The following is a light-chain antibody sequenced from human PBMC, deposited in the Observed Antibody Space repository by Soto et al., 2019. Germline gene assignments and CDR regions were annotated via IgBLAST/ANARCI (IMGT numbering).Light chain of an antibody. CDR2: AAS. Sequence: AIRMTQSPSSLSASTGDRVTITCRASQGISSYLAWYQQKPGKAPKLLIYAASTLQSGVPSRFSGSGSGTDFTLTISCLQSEDFATYYCQTYNTARPTFGQGTRLEIK. CDR3: QTYNTARPT. V-gene: IGKV1-8*01. CDR1: QGISSY. J-gene: IGKJ5*01.